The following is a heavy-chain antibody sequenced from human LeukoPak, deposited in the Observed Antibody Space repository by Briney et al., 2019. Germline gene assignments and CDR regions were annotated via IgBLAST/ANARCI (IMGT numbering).Heavy chain of an antibody. V-gene: IGHV1-69*13. CDR3: ARELPDTAIPDY. Sequence: GASVKVSCKASGGTFSSYAISWVRQAPGQGLEWMGGIIPIFGTANYAQKFQGRVTITADESTSTAYMELSSLRSEDTAVYYCARELPDTAIPDYWGQGTLATVSS. J-gene: IGHJ4*02. D-gene: IGHD5-18*01. CDR2: IIPIFGTA. CDR1: GGTFSSYA.